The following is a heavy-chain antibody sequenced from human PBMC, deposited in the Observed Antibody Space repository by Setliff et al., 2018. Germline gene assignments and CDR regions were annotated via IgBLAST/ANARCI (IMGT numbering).Heavy chain of an antibody. J-gene: IGHJ1*01. CDR3: ARADMYYYDSSGFWAEYFQH. V-gene: IGHV1-2*04. CDR1: GYTFTGYY. CDR2: INPNSGGT. Sequence: ASVKVSCKASGYTFTGYYMHWVRQAPGQGLEWMGWINPNSGGTSYAQKFQGWVTMTRDTSISTAYMELSRLRSDDTAVYYCARADMYYYDSSGFWAEYFQHWGQGTLVTVSS. D-gene: IGHD3-22*01.